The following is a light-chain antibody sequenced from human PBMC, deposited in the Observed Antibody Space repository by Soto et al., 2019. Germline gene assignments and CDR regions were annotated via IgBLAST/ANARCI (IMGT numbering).Light chain of an antibody. J-gene: IGLJ2*01. CDR1: KLGDKY. CDR2: QES. V-gene: IGLV3-1*01. CDR3: QAWDNSTVV. Sequence: SYELTQPPSVSVFPGQTASITCSGDKLGDKYACWYQQKPGQSPVLVIYQESKRPSGIPERFSGSNSGNTATLTISGTQAMDEADYYCQAWDNSTVVFGRGTKVTVL.